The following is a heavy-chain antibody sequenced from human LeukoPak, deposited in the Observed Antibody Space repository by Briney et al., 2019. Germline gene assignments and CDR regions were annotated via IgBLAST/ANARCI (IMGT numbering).Heavy chain of an antibody. V-gene: IGHV3-23*01. D-gene: IGHD3-10*01. J-gene: IGHJ4*02. CDR1: GFTFSSYA. Sequence: GGSLRLSCAASGFTFSSYAMSWVRQAPGKGLEWVSAISGSGGSTYYADSVKGRFTISRDNSKNTLYLQMNSLRVEDTAVYYCTKLAKYFYGSETYYFFEHWGQGTPVTASS. CDR3: TKLAKYFYGSETYYFFEH. CDR2: ISGSGGST.